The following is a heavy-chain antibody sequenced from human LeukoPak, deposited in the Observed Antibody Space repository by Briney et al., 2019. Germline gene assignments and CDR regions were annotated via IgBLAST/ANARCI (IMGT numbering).Heavy chain of an antibody. CDR2: IYYSGST. V-gene: IGHV4-59*08. J-gene: IGHJ4*02. D-gene: IGHD6-13*01. CDR3: ASRGGWGSSWQIDY. CDR1: GGSFSGYY. Sequence: PSETLSLTCAVYGGSFSGYYWSWIRQPPGKGLEWIGYIYYSGSTNYNPSLKSRVTISVDTSKNQFSLKLSSVTAADTAVYYCASRGGWGSSWQIDYWGQGTLVTVSS.